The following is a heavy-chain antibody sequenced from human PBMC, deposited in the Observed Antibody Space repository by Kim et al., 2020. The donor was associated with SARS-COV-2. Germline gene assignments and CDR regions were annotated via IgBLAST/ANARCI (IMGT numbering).Heavy chain of an antibody. V-gene: IGHV4-59*01. D-gene: IGHD3-16*02. CDR2: IYYSGST. J-gene: IGHJ2*01. Sequence: SETLSLTCTVSGGSISSYYWSWIRQPPGKGLEWIGYIYYSGSTNYNPSLKSRVTISVDTSKNQFSLKLSSVTAADTAVYYCARVETLRLGELSLLWYFDLWGRGTLVTVSS. CDR1: GGSISSYY. CDR3: ARVETLRLGELSLLWYFDL.